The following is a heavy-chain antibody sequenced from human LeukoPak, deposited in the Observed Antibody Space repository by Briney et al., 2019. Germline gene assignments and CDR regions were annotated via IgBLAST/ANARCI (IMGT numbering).Heavy chain of an antibody. D-gene: IGHD3-10*01. Sequence: ASVKVSCKASGYTFTSYAIHWVRQAPGQRLEWMGWINAGNGNTKYSQRIQDRITITRDTAASTAYMELSSLRSEDTAVYYCAGPGSGSYYNPSSGMDVWGQGTTVTVSS. J-gene: IGHJ6*02. CDR3: AGPGSGSYYNPSSGMDV. CDR2: INAGNGNT. CDR1: GYTFTSYA. V-gene: IGHV1-3*01.